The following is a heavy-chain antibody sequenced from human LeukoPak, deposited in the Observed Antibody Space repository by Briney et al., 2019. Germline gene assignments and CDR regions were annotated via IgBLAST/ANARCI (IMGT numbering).Heavy chain of an antibody. Sequence: GGSLRLSCAASGFTFSSYSMNWVRQAPGKGLEWVSSISSSSSYIYYADSVKGRFTISRDNSKNTLYLQMNSLRAEDTAVYYCAKDLSGGSYYVRNGDAFDIWGQGTMVTVSS. J-gene: IGHJ3*02. CDR3: AKDLSGGSYYVRNGDAFDI. V-gene: IGHV3-21*04. D-gene: IGHD1-26*01. CDR1: GFTFSSYS. CDR2: ISSSSSYI.